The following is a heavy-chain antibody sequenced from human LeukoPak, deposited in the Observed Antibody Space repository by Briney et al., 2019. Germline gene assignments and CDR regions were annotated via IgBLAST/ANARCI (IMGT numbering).Heavy chain of an antibody. CDR1: GFTISSYA. V-gene: IGHV3-23*01. Sequence: GGSLRLSCAVSGFTISSYAMSWVRQAPGKGLEWVSAISGSGGSTYYADSVKGRFTISRDNSKNTLYLQMNSLRAEDTAVYYCAKDRWHSGWYYWGQGTLVTVSS. D-gene: IGHD6-19*01. CDR3: AKDRWHSGWYY. CDR2: ISGSGGST. J-gene: IGHJ4*02.